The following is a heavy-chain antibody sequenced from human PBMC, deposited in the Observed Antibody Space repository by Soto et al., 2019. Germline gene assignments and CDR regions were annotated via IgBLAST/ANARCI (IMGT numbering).Heavy chain of an antibody. CDR2: IYSGGST. CDR3: ARDGFWSGYDAFDI. V-gene: IGHV3-53*04. Sequence: GGSLRLSCAASGFTVSSNYMSWVHQAPGKGLEWVSVIYSGGSTYYADSVKGRFTISRHNSKNTLYLQMNSLRAADTAVYYCARDGFWSGYDAFDIWGQGTMVTVSS. J-gene: IGHJ3*02. CDR1: GFTVSSNY. D-gene: IGHD3-3*01.